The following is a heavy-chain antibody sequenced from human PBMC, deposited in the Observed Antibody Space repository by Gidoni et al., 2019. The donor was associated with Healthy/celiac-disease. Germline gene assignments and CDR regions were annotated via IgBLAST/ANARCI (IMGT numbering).Heavy chain of an antibody. CDR2: ISSNGGST. D-gene: IGHD6-13*01. CDR1: GFPFSSYA. CDR3: VKGSSSWYADAFDI. J-gene: IGHJ3*02. Sequence: EVQLVESGGGLVQPGGPLGLSCSASGFPFSSYAMHWVRQAPGKGLEYVSAISSNGGSTYYADSVKGRFTISRDNSKNTLYLQMSSLRAEDTAVYYCVKGSSSWYADAFDIWGQGTMVTVSS. V-gene: IGHV3-64D*09.